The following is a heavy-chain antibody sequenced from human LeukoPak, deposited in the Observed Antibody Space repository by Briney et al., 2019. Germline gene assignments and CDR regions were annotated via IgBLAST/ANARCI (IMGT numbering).Heavy chain of an antibody. CDR3: AKYRLVWLPAPVFDY. D-gene: IGHD5-24*01. V-gene: IGHV3-7*01. CDR1: GFTFSSYW. J-gene: IGHJ4*02. Sequence: GGSERLSCAASGFTFSSYWMTWIRQAPGKGLEWVASIKEDGTEYYVDSVKGRFTVSRDNAKNSLYLQVSSLRAEDSAVYYCAKYRLVWLPAPVFDYWGQGTLVTVSS. CDR2: IKEDGTE.